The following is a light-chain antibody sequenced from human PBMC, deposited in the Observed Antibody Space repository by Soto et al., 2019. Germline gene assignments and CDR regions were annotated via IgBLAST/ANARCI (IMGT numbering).Light chain of an antibody. J-gene: IGKJ4*01. CDR3: QQANSFPLT. CDR2: VAS. V-gene: IGKV1-12*01. Sequence: DIQMTQSPSSVSASVGDRVTITCRASQVISSWLAWYQQKPGKAAKLLIYVASTLRTGVQSRFSGSGSGTDCSLTISRLQHDDSATYFCQQANSFPLTFGGGATVEIK. CDR1: QVISSW.